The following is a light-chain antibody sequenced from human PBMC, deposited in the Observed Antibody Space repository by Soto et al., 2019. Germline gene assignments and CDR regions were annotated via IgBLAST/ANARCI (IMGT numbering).Light chain of an antibody. CDR3: QQRYNWPPIT. CDR2: DAS. CDR1: QSVTSH. J-gene: IGKJ1*01. V-gene: IGKV3-11*01. Sequence: EIVLTQSPATLSLSPGERATLSCRASQSVTSHLAWYQQKPGQAPRLLIYDASNRATGIPARFSGSGSGTDFTLTISSLEPEDFAVYYCQQRYNWPPITFGQGTKVDIK.